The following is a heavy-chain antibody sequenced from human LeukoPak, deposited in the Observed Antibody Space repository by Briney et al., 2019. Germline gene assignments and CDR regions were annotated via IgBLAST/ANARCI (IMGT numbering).Heavy chain of an antibody. CDR1: GGSISSSSYY. D-gene: IGHD3-16*01. CDR2: IYYSGST. CDR3: ARDGLGVDAFDI. J-gene: IGHJ3*02. V-gene: IGHV4-61*01. Sequence: SETLSLTCTVSGGSISSSSYYWSWIRQPPGKGLEWIGYIYYSGSTNYNPSLKSRVTISVDTSKNQFSLKLSSVTAADTAVYYCARDGLGVDAFDIWGQGTMVTVSS.